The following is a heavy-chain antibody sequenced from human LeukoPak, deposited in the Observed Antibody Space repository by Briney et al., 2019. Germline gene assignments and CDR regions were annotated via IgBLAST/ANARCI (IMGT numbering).Heavy chain of an antibody. CDR3: ARSLWPEDY. CDR2: IKQDGSEK. J-gene: IGHJ4*02. Sequence: GGSLRLSCAASGFSFSNYWMSWVRQAPGKGLEWVANIKQDGSEKNYVDSVAGRFTISRDNAETSLYLQMNSLRVEDTAVYYCARSLWPEDYWGQGTLVTVTS. CDR1: GFSFSNYW. V-gene: IGHV3-7*01. D-gene: IGHD2-21*01.